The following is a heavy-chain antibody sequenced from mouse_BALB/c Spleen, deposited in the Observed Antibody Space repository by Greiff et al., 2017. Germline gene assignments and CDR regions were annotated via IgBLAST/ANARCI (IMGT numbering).Heavy chain of an antibody. CDR2: ISSGGST. D-gene: IGHD2-4*01. CDR3: ARCYYDYLYYFDY. V-gene: IGHV5-6-5*01. Sequence: DVKLVESGGGLVKPGGSLKLSCAASGFTFSSYAMSWVRQTPEKRLEWVASISSGGSTYYPDSVKGRFTISRDNARNILYLQMSSLRSEDTAMYYCARCYYDYLYYFDYWGQGTTLTVSS. J-gene: IGHJ2*01. CDR1: GFTFSSYA.